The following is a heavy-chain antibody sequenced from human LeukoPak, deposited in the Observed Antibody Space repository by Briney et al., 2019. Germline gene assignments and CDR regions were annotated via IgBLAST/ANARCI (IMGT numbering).Heavy chain of an antibody. V-gene: IGHV1-18*01. CDR3: ARATNVLIYFGEFHYYMDV. J-gene: IGHJ6*03. Sequence: ASVKVSCKASGYTFTSYGISWVRQAPGQGLEWMGWISAYNGNTNYAQKLQGRVTMTTDTSTSTAYMELRSLRSDDTAVYYCARATNVLIYFGEFHYYMDVWGKGTTVTMSS. CDR1: GYTFTSYG. D-gene: IGHD3-10*01. CDR2: ISAYNGNT.